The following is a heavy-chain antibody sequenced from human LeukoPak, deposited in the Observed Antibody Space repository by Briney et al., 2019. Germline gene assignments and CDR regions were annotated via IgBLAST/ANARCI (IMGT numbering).Heavy chain of an antibody. J-gene: IGHJ4*02. CDR1: GGTFSSYA. V-gene: IGHV1-69*13. CDR3: ARARLLRFYDYVWGSSLDY. CDR2: IIPIFGTA. D-gene: IGHD3-16*01. Sequence: SVKVSCKASGGTFSSYAISWVRQAPGQGLEWMGGIIPIFGTANYAQEFQGRVTITADESTSTAYMELSSLRSEDTAVYYCARARLLRFYDYVWGSSLDYWGQGTLVTVSS.